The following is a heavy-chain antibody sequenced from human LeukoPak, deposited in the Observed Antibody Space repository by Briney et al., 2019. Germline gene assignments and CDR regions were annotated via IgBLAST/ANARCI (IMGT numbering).Heavy chain of an antibody. D-gene: IGHD3-16*01. V-gene: IGHV4-39*01. CDR1: GGSISSSSYY. CDR3: ARQGIDYGWYIDV. J-gene: IGHJ6*03. CDR2: IYYSGST. Sequence: SETLSLTCTVSGGSISSSSYYWGWIRQPPGKGLEWIGSIYYSGSTYYNPSLKSRVTISVDTSKNQFSLRLSSVTAADTAVYYCARQGIDYGWYIDVWGKGTTVTVSS.